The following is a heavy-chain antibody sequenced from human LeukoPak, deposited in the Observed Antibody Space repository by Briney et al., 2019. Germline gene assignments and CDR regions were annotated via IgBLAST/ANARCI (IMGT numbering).Heavy chain of an antibody. V-gene: IGHV1-69*05. J-gene: IGHJ6*03. CDR2: IIPIFGTA. CDR1: GGTFSSYA. Sequence: SVKVSCKASGGTFSSYAISWVRQAPGQGLEWMGGIIPIFGTANYAQKFQGRVTNTTDESTSTAYMELSSLRSEDTAVYYCARGGSSTSGYYYYMDVWGKGTTVTVSS. CDR3: ARGGSSTSGYYYYMDV. D-gene: IGHD2-2*01.